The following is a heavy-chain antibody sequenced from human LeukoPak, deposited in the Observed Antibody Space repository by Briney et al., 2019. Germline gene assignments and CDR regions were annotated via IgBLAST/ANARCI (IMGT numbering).Heavy chain of an antibody. CDR1: GGSISSGDYY. CDR2: IYYSGST. J-gene: IGHJ6*02. D-gene: IGHD2-15*01. CDR3: ARGYCSGGNCYRYGMDV. Sequence: SQTLSLTCTVSGGSISSGDYYWSWIRQPPGKGVEWVGYIYYSGSTYYNPSLKSRVTISEDTSMNQFSLKLSSVTAADTAVYYCARGYCSGGNCYRYGMDVWGQGTTVTVSS. V-gene: IGHV4-30-4*01.